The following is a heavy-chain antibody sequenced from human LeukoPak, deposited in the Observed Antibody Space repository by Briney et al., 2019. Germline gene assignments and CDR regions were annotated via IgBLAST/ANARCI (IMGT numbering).Heavy chain of an antibody. CDR2: IIPILGIA. D-gene: IGHD3-3*01. CDR3: ARAGGVRFLEWLFRFDP. CDR1: GGTFSSYA. V-gene: IGHV1-69*04. Sequence: SVKVSCKASGGTFSSYAISWVRQAPGQGLEWMGRIIPILGIANYAQKFQGRVTITADKSTSTAYMELSSLRSEDTAVYYCARAGGVRFLEWLFRFDPWGQGTLVTVSS. J-gene: IGHJ5*02.